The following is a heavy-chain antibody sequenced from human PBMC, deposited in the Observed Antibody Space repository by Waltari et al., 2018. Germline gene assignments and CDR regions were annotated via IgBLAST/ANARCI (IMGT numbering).Heavy chain of an antibody. D-gene: IGHD5-18*01. CDR1: GYTFTGYY. Sequence: QVQLVQSGAEVKKPGASVKVSCKAYGYTFTGYYMHWVRQAPGQGLEWMGLINPNSGGTNYAQKFQGRVTMTRDTSISTAYMERSRLRSDDTAVYYCARGNKGGNTAMDDYWGQGTLVTVSS. J-gene: IGHJ4*02. V-gene: IGHV1-2*02. CDR2: INPNSGGT. CDR3: ARGNKGGNTAMDDY.